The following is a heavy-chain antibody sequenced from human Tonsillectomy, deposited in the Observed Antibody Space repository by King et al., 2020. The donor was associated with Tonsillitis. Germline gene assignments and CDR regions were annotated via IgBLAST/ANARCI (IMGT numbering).Heavy chain of an antibody. CDR1: GFTFSSYW. V-gene: IGHV3-7*01. D-gene: IGHD2-2*01. J-gene: IGHJ4*02. Sequence: VQLVESGGDLVQPGGSLRLSCAASGFTFSSYWMSWVRQAPGKGLEWGANIKEDGSEKEYVDSVKGRFTISRDNAKNSLYLQMNSLRAEDTAVYYCARGEYCSSTSCYGGGLLDYWGQGTLVTVSS. CDR3: ARGEYCSSTSCYGGGLLDY. CDR2: IKEDGSEK.